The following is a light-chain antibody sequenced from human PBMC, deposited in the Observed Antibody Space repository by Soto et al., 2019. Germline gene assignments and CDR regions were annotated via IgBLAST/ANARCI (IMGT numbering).Light chain of an antibody. CDR3: AAWDDSLNGVV. J-gene: IGLJ2*01. Sequence: QSVLTQPPSASGTPGQRVTISCSGRSSNIGSNTVNWYQQLPGTAPKLLIYSNNQRPSGVPDRFSGSKSGTSASLAISGLQSEDEADYYSAAWDDSLNGVVFGGGTKVTVL. V-gene: IGLV1-44*01. CDR1: SSNIGSNT. CDR2: SNN.